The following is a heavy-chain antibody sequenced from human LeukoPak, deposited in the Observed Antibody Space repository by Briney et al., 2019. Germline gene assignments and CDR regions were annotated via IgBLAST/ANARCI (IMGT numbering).Heavy chain of an antibody. V-gene: IGHV4-61*02. Sequence: SETLSLTCTVSGGSISSGSYYWSWIRQPAGKGLEWIGRIYTSGSTNYNPSLKSRVTISVDTSKSQFSLKLSSVTAADTAVYYCARAWYSSSWWRLDYWGQGTLVTVSS. CDR3: ARAWYSSSWWRLDY. D-gene: IGHD6-13*01. J-gene: IGHJ4*02. CDR1: GGSISSGSYY. CDR2: IYTSGST.